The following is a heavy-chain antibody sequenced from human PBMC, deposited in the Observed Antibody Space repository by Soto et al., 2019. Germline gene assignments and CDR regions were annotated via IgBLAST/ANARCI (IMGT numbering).Heavy chain of an antibody. J-gene: IGHJ6*03. D-gene: IGHD2-2*01. Sequence: GGSLRLSCAASGFTFSGYWMHWVRQTPGKGLVWVSRINPDGGSPMYADSVKGRFTISRDNAKNTVNLQMNSLRAEDTAEYYCARESSLGRHYHMDVWGKGTTVTVSS. CDR3: ARESSLGRHYHMDV. CDR2: INPDGGSP. V-gene: IGHV3-74*03. CDR1: GFTFSGYW.